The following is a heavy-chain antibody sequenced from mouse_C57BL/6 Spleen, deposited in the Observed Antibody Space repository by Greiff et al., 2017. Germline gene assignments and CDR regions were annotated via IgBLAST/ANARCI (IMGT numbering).Heavy chain of an antibody. CDR1: GFNIKNTY. J-gene: IGHJ1*03. CDR3: ARFITTVGYFDV. V-gene: IGHV14-3*01. CDR2: IDPANGNT. Sequence: VQLKESVAELVRPGASVKLSCTASGFNIKNTYMHWVKQRPEQGLEWIGRIDPANGNTKYAPKFQGKATITADTSSNTAYLQLSSLTSEDSAIYYCARFITTVGYFDVWGTGTTVTVSS. D-gene: IGHD1-1*01.